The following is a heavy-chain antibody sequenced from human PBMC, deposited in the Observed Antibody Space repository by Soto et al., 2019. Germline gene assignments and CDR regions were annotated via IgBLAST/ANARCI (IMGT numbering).Heavy chain of an antibody. J-gene: IGHJ6*04. D-gene: IGHD3-22*01. CDR3: ASVGDYYDPYHSYGMDV. CDR2: ISSSSSYI. CDR1: EFTFSNYA. V-gene: IGHV3-21*01. Sequence: GGSLRLSCAASEFTFSNYAMSWVRQAPGKGLEWVSSISSSSSYIYYADSVKGRFTISRDNAKNSLYLKMNSLRAEDTAVYYCASVGDYYDPYHSYGMDVWGKGTTVTVPS.